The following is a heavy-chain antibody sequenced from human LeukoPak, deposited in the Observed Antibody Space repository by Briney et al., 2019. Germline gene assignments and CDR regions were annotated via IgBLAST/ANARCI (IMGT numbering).Heavy chain of an antibody. Sequence: ASVKVSYKASGYTFTGYYMHWVRQAPGQGLEWMGWINPNTVGTNYAQKFQGRVTMNRDTAISTAYMALGRLTSDDTAVYYCASYPRYMSSPPFDYWGQGTLVTVSS. CDR2: INPNTVGT. CDR1: GYTFTGYY. CDR3: ASYPRYMSSPPFDY. D-gene: IGHD5-12*01. V-gene: IGHV1-2*02. J-gene: IGHJ4*02.